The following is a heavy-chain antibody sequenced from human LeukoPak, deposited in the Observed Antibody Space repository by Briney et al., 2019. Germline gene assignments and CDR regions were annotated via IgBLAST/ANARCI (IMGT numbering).Heavy chain of an antibody. CDR1: GFTVSSNY. J-gene: IGHJ6*03. CDR3: ARVALRYFDWLHNYYMDV. CDR2: IKQDGSEK. Sequence: GGSLRLSCAASGFTVSSNYMSWVRQAPGKGLEWVANIKQDGSEKYYVDSVKGRFTISRDNAKNSLYLQMNSLRAEDTAVYYCARVALRYFDWLHNYYMDVWGKGTTVTISS. D-gene: IGHD3-9*01. V-gene: IGHV3-7*01.